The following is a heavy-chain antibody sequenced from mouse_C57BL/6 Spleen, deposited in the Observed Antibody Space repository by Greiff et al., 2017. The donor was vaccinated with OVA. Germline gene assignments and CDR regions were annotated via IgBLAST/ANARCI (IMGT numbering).Heavy chain of an antibody. V-gene: IGHV2-6-1*01. CDR3: ARHGDDGYYVNYYAMDY. D-gene: IGHD2-3*01. J-gene: IGHJ4*01. Sequence: QVQLQQSGPGLVAPSQSLSITCTVSGFSLTSYGVHWVRQPPGKGLEWLVVIWSDGSTTYNSALKSSLSISKDNSKSQVFLKMNSLQTDDTAMYYCARHGDDGYYVNYYAMDYWGQGTSVTVSS. CDR2: IWSDGST. CDR1: GFSLTSYG.